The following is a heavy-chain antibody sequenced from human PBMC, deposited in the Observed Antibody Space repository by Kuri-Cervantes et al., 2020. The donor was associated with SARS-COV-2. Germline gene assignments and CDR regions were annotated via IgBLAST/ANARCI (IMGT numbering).Heavy chain of an antibody. Sequence: GESLKISCAASGFTFSSYWMSWVRQAPGKGLEWVANIKQDGSEKYYVDSVKGRFTISRDNAKDSLYLQMNSLRAEDTAVYYCARWGVYYFDYWGQGTRVTVSS. CDR1: GFTFSSYW. V-gene: IGHV3-7*01. D-gene: IGHD3-16*01. CDR3: ARWGVYYFDY. CDR2: IKQDGSEK. J-gene: IGHJ4*02.